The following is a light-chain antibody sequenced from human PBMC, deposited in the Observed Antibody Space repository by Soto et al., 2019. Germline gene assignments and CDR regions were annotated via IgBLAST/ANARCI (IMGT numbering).Light chain of an antibody. V-gene: IGLV1-47*01. Sequence: QAVVTQPPSASGTPGQRVTISCSGTISDIGTTSVYWYRQLPGTAPKLLIYMNNQRPSGVPDRFSGSKSGTSGSLAISGLRSEDEADYYCAAWVDTLSGVVFGGGTKLTVL. CDR3: AAWVDTLSGVV. CDR2: MNN. J-gene: IGLJ2*01. CDR1: ISDIGTTS.